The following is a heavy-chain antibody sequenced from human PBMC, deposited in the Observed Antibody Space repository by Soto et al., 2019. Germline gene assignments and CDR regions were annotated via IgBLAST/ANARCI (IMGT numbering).Heavy chain of an antibody. V-gene: IGHV3-15*07. Sequence: GGSLRLSCAASGFTFSNAWMNWVRQAPGKGLEWVGRIKSKTDGGTTDYAAPVKGRFTISRDDSKNTLYLQMNSLKTEDTAVYYCTAYYYDSSGHSDYWGQGTLVTVSS. CDR1: GFTFSNAW. CDR3: TAYYYDSSGHSDY. D-gene: IGHD3-22*01. CDR2: IKSKTDGGTT. J-gene: IGHJ4*02.